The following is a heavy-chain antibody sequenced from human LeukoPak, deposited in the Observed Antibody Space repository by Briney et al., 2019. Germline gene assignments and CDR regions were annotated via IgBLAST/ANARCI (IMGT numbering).Heavy chain of an antibody. Sequence: GGSLRLSCAASGFTFSNYRVHWVRQAPGKGLEWVSYISSSSSTIYYADSVKGRFTISRDNAKNSLYLQMISLRDEDTAVYYGCIFGANSWDYYILVVGGRGPTVTVSS. CDR2: ISSSSSTI. J-gene: IGHJ6*01. CDR3: CIFGANSWDYYILVV. CDR1: GFTFSNYR. V-gene: IGHV3-48*02. D-gene: IGHD3-3*02.